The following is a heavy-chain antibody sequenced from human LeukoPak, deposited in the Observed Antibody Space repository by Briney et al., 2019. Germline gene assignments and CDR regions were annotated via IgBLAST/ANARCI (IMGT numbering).Heavy chain of an antibody. D-gene: IGHD6-19*01. Sequence: ASVKVSCKASGYTFTSYAMHWVRQAPGQGLEWMGWMNPNSGKTGYAQKFRGRVTMTMNTSISTAYMELSSLGSEETAVYYCATSSGWSPLDCWGQGTLVTVSS. CDR1: GYTFTSYA. CDR3: ATSSGWSPLDC. J-gene: IGHJ4*02. CDR2: MNPNSGKT. V-gene: IGHV1-8*02.